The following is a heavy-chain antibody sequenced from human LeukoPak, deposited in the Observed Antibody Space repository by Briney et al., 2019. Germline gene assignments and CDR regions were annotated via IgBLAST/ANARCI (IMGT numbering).Heavy chain of an antibody. V-gene: IGHV3-21*01. D-gene: IGHD3-22*01. CDR2: ISTSSNYI. CDR3: ARDDGAYYDSSGNDY. J-gene: IGHJ4*02. Sequence: HGGSLRLSCAASGFTFSRYSMNWVRQAPGKGLEWVSSISTSSNYIYYADSVKGRFTISRDNARKSLCLEMNSLRADDTAVYYCARDDGAYYDSSGNDYWGQGTLVTVSS. CDR1: GFTFSRYS.